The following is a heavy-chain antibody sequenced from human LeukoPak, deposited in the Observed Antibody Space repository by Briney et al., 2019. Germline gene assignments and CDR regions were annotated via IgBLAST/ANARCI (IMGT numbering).Heavy chain of an antibody. CDR2: MNPRDDT. CDR1: GYTSSSPD. Sequence: ASVKVSCKASGYTSSSPDINWVRQATGRGLEWLGWMNPRDDTGYAQRFQGGVTLTSDRSTNTAYMQLSSLTSDDTAAYYCARYIQGVGFDIWGQGTMVTVSA. V-gene: IGHV1-8*01. D-gene: IGHD5-18*01. CDR3: ARYIQGVGFDI. J-gene: IGHJ3*02.